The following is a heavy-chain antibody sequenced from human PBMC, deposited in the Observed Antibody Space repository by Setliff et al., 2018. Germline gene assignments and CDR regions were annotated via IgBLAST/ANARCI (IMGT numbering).Heavy chain of an antibody. D-gene: IGHD5-12*01. Sequence: ASVKVSCKASGYTFTSYAMNWVRQAPGQGLEWMGWINTNTGNPTYAQGFTGRFVLSLDISVSTAYLQISSLKAEDTAVYYCARVYSGYDSADYWGQGTLVTVPQ. J-gene: IGHJ4*02. CDR3: ARVYSGYDSADY. V-gene: IGHV7-4-1*02. CDR2: INTNTGNP. CDR1: GYTFTSYA.